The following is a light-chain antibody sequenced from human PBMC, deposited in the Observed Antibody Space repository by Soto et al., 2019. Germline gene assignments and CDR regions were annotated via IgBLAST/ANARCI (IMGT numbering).Light chain of an antibody. CDR3: QQYTGPPTT. V-gene: IGKV3-20*01. CDR2: GAS. J-gene: IGKJ5*01. CDR1: QTVSSNY. Sequence: DIVLTQSPGTLSLSPGERATLSCRASQTVSSNYLAWCQQRPGQAPRLLIYGASTRAAGIPDRSSGSGSGTDFTLTITRLEPEDSAVYFCQQYTGPPTTFGQGTRLEIK.